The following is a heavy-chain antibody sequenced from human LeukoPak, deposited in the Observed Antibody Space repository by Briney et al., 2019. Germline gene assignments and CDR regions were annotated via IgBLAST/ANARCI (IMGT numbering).Heavy chain of an antibody. CDR1: GFTFSSYA. V-gene: IGHV3-30*04. CDR3: ARDRDDIVTASAGGNYYVMDV. D-gene: IGHD3-9*01. CDR2: ISYDGSNK. J-gene: IGHJ6*02. Sequence: AGSLRLSCAASGFTFSSYAMHWVRQAPGKGLEWVAGISYDGSNKYYADSVKGRFTISRDDSKNTLYLQMNSLRAEDTAVYYCARDRDDIVTASAGGNYYVMDVWGQGTTVTVSS.